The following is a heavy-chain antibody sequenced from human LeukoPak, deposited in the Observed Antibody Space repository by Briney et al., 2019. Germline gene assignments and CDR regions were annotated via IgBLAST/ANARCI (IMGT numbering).Heavy chain of an antibody. CDR3: ARGGYYYDSSGHETFDRLYAFDI. D-gene: IGHD3-22*01. CDR1: GGSISSGGYS. Sequence: PSETLSLTCAVSGGSISSGGYSWSWIRQPPGKGLEWIGYIYHSGSTYYNPSLKSRVTISVDRSKNQFSLKLSSVTAADTAVYYCARGGYYYDSSGHETFDRLYAFDIWGQGTMVTVSS. CDR2: IYHSGST. V-gene: IGHV4-30-2*01. J-gene: IGHJ3*02.